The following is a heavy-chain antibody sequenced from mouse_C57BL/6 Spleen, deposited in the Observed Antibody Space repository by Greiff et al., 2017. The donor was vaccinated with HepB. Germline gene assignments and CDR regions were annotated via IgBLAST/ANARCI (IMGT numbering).Heavy chain of an antibody. J-gene: IGHJ2*01. CDR3: ARSSYDGYYVFDY. Sequence: QVQLQQPGAELVKPGASVKLSCKASGYTFTSYWMHWVKQRTGRGLEWIGRIDPNSGCTKYNAKFKSKATLTVDKPSSTAYMQLSSLTSEDSAVYYCARSSYDGYYVFDYWGQGTTLTVSS. CDR2: IDPNSGCT. CDR1: GYTFTSYW. V-gene: IGHV1-72*01. D-gene: IGHD2-3*01.